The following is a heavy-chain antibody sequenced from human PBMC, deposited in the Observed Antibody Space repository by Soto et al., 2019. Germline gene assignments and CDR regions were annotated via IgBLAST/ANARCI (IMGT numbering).Heavy chain of an antibody. CDR3: ARGDSTDCSNGVCSFFYNHDMDV. Sequence: ASVKVSCKASGYSFTDYHIRWLRQAPGQGLEWLGLINPKSGGTSTAQKFQGWVTMTTYTSISTASMELTRLTSDDTAIYYCARGDSTDCSNGVCSFFYNHDMDVWGQGTTVTVSS. J-gene: IGHJ6*02. V-gene: IGHV1-2*04. CDR1: GYSFTDYH. CDR2: INPKSGGT. D-gene: IGHD2-8*01.